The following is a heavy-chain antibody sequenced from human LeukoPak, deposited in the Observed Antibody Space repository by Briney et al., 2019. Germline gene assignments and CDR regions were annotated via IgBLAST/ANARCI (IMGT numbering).Heavy chain of an antibody. Sequence: ASVKVSCKASGYTFTGYYMHWVRQAPGQGLEWMGWINPNSGGTNYAQKFQGRVTMPRDTSISTAYMELSRLRSDDTAVYYCARLAQEMATINVYFDYWGQGTLVTVSS. D-gene: IGHD5-24*01. V-gene: IGHV1-2*02. CDR3: ARLAQEMATINVYFDY. J-gene: IGHJ4*02. CDR1: GYTFTGYY. CDR2: INPNSGGT.